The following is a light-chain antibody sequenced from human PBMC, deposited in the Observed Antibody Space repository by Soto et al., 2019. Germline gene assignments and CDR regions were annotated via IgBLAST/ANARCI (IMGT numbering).Light chain of an antibody. J-gene: IGKJ1*01. V-gene: IGKV1-5*01. Sequence: DIQMTQYPSTLSASVGDRVTMTCRASQSISTWLAWYQQKPGKAPKVLIYGASNLQSGVPPRFSGSGSGTEFTLTISSLQPEDFATYYCLQHNSYPPWTFGQGTKVDIK. CDR2: GAS. CDR1: QSISTW. CDR3: LQHNSYPPWT.